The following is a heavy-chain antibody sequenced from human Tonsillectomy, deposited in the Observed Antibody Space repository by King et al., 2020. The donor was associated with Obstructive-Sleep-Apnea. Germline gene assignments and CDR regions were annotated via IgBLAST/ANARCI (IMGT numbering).Heavy chain of an antibody. J-gene: IGHJ4*02. D-gene: IGHD3-10*01. V-gene: IGHV4-59*01. CDR3: ARDSDYYNSGSLDY. CDR2: VYYSGRT. CDR1: GASISSYY. Sequence: QLQESGPGLVKPSETLSLTCAVSGASISSYYWSWIRQPPGKGLEWIGYVYYSGRTSYNPSLKSRVTMSVDTSKNQFSLKLSSVTATDTAVYYCARDSDYYNSGSLDYWAREPWSPSPQ.